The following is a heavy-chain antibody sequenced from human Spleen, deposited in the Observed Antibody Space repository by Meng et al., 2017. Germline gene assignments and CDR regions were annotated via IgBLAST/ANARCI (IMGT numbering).Heavy chain of an antibody. CDR2: IYYSGST. J-gene: IGHJ4*02. V-gene: IGHV4-39*07. CDR3: ARDPGDTYCSGGSCYYFDY. D-gene: IGHD2-15*01. CDR1: GGSISSSSYY. Sequence: GSLRLSCTVSGGSISSSSYYWGWIRQPPGKGPEWIGSIYYSGSTYYNPSLKSRVTISVDTSKNQFSLKLSSVTAADTAVYYCARDPGDTYCSGGSCYYFDYWGQGTLVTVSS.